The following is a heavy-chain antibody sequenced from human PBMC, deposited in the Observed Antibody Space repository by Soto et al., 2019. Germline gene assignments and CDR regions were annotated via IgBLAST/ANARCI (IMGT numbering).Heavy chain of an antibody. CDR2: IYYSGST. J-gene: IGHJ5*02. CDR1: GGSISSYY. V-gene: IGHV4-59*01. D-gene: IGHD6-25*01. Sequence: SETLSLTCTVSGGSISSYYWSWIRQPPGKGLEYIGYIYYSGSTNYNPSLRSRVTISADTSKNQFSLKLRSVTAADTAMYYCARTGKSGRFDPWGQGTLVTVSS. CDR3: ARTGKSGRFDP.